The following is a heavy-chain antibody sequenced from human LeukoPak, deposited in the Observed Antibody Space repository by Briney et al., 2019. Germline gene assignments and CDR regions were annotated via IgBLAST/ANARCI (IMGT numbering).Heavy chain of an antibody. Sequence: SRSSSSTIYYADSVKGRFTISRDNAKNSLYLQMNSLRAEDTAVYYCARAMVRGVISVSGYWGQGTLVTVSS. CDR3: ARAMVRGVISVSGY. CDR2: SRSSSSTI. D-gene: IGHD3-10*01. J-gene: IGHJ4*02. V-gene: IGHV3-48*04.